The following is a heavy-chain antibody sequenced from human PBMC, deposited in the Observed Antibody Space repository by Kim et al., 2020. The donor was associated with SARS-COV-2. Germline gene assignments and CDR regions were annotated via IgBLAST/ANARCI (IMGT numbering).Heavy chain of an antibody. D-gene: IGHD3-3*01. CDR3: ARDVGGVHYYYYGMDV. Sequence: SVKGRFTISRDNAKNSLYLQMNSLRAEDTAVYYCARDVGGVHYYYYGMDVWGQGTTVTVSS. J-gene: IGHJ6*02. V-gene: IGHV3-21*01.